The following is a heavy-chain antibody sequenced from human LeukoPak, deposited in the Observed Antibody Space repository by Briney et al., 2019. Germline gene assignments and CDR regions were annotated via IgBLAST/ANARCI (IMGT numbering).Heavy chain of an antibody. CDR2: IYPGDSDI. CDR3: ARQSGDYHIGY. CDR1: GYSFTGYW. D-gene: IGHD4-17*01. J-gene: IGHJ4*02. Sequence: GESLKISCKGSGYSFTGYWIGWVRQMPGKGLEWMGIIYPGDSDIRYSPSLQGQVTISADKSISTAYLQWSSLKASDTAMYYCARQSGDYHIGYWGQGTLVTVSS. V-gene: IGHV5-51*01.